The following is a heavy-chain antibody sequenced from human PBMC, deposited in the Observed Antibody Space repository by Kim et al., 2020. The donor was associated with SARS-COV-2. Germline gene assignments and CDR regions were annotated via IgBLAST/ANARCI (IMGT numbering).Heavy chain of an antibody. Sequence: SETLSLTCTVSGGSISSYKSYWGWIRQHPGKGLEWIGYVSDKGSPYYSPSLKSRVNISLDASKNQFSLRLSSVTAIATALYYCRDQDGFLGDV. CDR3: RDQDGFLGDV. D-gene: IGHD3-10*01. CDR2: VSDKGSP. J-gene: IGHJ6*01. V-gene: IGHV4-39*01. CDR1: GGSISSYKSY.